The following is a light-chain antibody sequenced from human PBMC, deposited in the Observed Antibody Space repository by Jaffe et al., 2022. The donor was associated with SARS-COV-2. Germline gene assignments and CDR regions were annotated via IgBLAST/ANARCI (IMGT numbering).Light chain of an antibody. V-gene: IGKV4-1*01. J-gene: IGKJ4*01. CDR1: QSVLYSSNNKNY. CDR2: WAS. Sequence: DIAMTQSPDSLAVSLGERATINCKSSQSVLYSSNNKNYLAWYQQKPGQPPKLLIYWASTRESGVPDRFSGSGSGTDFTLTISSLQAEDVAVYYCQQYYGTPTFGGGTKVEIK. CDR3: QQYYGTPT.